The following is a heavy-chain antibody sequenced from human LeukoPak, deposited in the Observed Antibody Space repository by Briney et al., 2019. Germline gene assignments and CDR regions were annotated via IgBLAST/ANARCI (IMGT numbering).Heavy chain of an antibody. CDR2: ISGNGGRT. D-gene: IGHD2-2*01. CDR3: AKSGYQLLWDNWFDP. J-gene: IGHJ5*02. CDR1: GLTFSSFA. Sequence: GGSLRLSCAASGLTFSSFAMTWVRQAPGKGLEWVSVISGNGGRTYYADSVKGRFTISRDNSKNTLYLQMNSLRAEDTAVYYCAKSGYQLLWDNWFDPWGQGTLVTVSS. V-gene: IGHV3-23*01.